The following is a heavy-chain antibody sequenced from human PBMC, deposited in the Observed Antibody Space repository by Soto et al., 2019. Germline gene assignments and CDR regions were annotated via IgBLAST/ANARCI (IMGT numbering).Heavy chain of an antibody. CDR3: ARQSSIAVSD. Sequence: ASVKVSCKASGYTFTSYGISWVRQAPGQGLEWMGWISAYNGNTNYAQKLQGRVTINPDTSKNQFSLQLNSVTPEDTAVYYCARQSSIAVSDWGQGTLVTVSS. D-gene: IGHD6-19*01. CDR1: GYTFTSYG. J-gene: IGHJ4*02. CDR2: ISAYNGNT. V-gene: IGHV1-18*04.